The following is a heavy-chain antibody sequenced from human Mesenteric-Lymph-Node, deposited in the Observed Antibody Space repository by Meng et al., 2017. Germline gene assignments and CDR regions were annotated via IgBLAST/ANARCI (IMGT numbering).Heavy chain of an antibody. J-gene: IGHJ2*01. CDR3: ARVGDSSSWYIWYFDL. CDR1: GYTFTGYY. CDR2: INPNSGGT. Sequence: VRMVQSGAEVKKPGASVKVSCKASGYTFTGYYMHWVRQAPGQGLEWMGWINPNSGGTNYAQKFQGRVTMTRDTSISTAYMELSRLRSDDTAVYYCARVGDSSSWYIWYFDLWGRGTLVTVSS. V-gene: IGHV1-2*02. D-gene: IGHD6-13*01.